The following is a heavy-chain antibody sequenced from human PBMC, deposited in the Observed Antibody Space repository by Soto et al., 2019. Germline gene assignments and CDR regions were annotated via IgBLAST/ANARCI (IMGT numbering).Heavy chain of an antibody. CDR2: INPDGRTT. Sequence: AGGSLRLSCEAPGFTLSGYWMHWVRQAPGKGLVWVSRINPDGRTTSYGDSVKDRFIISRDNAKNRLYLQMYSLRAEDTAVYYGARVSVGAYDFAHWGQGTPVTVSS. CDR3: ARVSVGAYDFAH. D-gene: IGHD5-12*01. J-gene: IGHJ5*02. V-gene: IGHV3-74*01. CDR1: GFTLSGYW.